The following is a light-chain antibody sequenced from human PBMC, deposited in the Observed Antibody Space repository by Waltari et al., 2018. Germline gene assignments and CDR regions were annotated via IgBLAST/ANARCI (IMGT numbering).Light chain of an antibody. CDR1: NSDVGNYNL. V-gene: IGLV2-23*02. CDR3: CSYAGSGTYV. Sequence: QSALTQPASVSGTPGQSITISCTGTNSDVGNYNLVSWYQHPPGEAPKPMICEVLKRPPGVSSRFSGAKARHTASLTISGLQAEDEADYYCCSYAGSGTYVFGTGTKVTVL. J-gene: IGLJ1*01. CDR2: EVL.